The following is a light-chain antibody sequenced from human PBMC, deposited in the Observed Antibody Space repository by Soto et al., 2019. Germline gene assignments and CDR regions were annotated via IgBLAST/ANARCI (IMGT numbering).Light chain of an antibody. CDR2: AAS. CDR3: QQYYSYPQLT. Sequence: AIRMTQSPSSFSASTGDRVTITCRASQGISSYLAWYQQKPGKAPKLLIYAASTLQSGVPSRFSGSGSVTDFTLTINCLQSEDFASYSCQQYYSYPQLTFGGATKVEIK. J-gene: IGKJ4*01. V-gene: IGKV1-8*01. CDR1: QGISSY.